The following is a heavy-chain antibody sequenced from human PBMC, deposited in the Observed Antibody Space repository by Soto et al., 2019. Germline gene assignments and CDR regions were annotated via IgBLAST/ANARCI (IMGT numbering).Heavy chain of an antibody. CDR3: SRGRDAYKMGNY. CDR1: GGSFSGYY. CDR2: INENGST. V-gene: IGHV4-34*01. D-gene: IGHD3-16*01. Sequence: QVQLRQWGAGLLKPSETLSLTCAVYGGSFSGYYWTWIHQPPGKGLEWIGEINENGSTDYSPSLKSRXXIXAXXSKNQFSLTLSSVTAADTAVYYCSRGRDAYKMGNYWGQGTLVTVSS. J-gene: IGHJ4*02.